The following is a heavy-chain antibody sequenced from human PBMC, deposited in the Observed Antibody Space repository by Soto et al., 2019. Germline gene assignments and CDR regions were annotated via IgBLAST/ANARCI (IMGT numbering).Heavy chain of an antibody. CDR1: GFTFDDYA. CDR3: AKDMLDELNYYGSGSYYTFDY. Sequence: PGGSLRLSCAASGFTFDDYAMHWVRQAPGKGLEWVSGISWNSGSIGYADSVKGRFTISRDNAKNSLYLQMNSLRAEDTALYYCAKDMLDELNYYGSGSYYTFDYWGQGTLVTVSS. CDR2: ISWNSGSI. D-gene: IGHD3-10*01. V-gene: IGHV3-9*01. J-gene: IGHJ4*02.